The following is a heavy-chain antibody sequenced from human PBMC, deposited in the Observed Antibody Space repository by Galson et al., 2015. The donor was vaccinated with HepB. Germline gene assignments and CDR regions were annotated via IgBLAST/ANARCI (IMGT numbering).Heavy chain of an antibody. Sequence: SLRLSCAASGFTFSSYGMHWVRQAPGKGLEWVAVISYDGSNKYYADSVKGRFTISRDNSKNTLYLQMNSLRAEDTAVYYCAKARIAAAGRGEYCYYYGMDVWGQRTTVTVSS. CDR2: ISYDGSNK. J-gene: IGHJ6*02. D-gene: IGHD6-13*01. V-gene: IGHV3-30*18. CDR1: GFTFSSYG. CDR3: AKARIAAAGRGEYCYYYGMDV.